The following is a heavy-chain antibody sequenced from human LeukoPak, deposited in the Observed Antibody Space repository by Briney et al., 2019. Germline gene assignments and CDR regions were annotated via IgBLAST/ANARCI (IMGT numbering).Heavy chain of an antibody. CDR3: TRHAAFCSSTSCEAWEVDY. D-gene: IGHD2-2*01. Sequence: GGSLRLSCAASGFTFSSYSMNWVRQAPGKGLEWVSSISSSSSYIYYADSVKGRFTISRDNAKNSLYLQMNSLKTEDTAVYYCTRHAAFCSSTSCEAWEVDYWGQGTLVTVSS. V-gene: IGHV3-21*04. CDR1: GFTFSSYS. CDR2: ISSSSSYI. J-gene: IGHJ4*02.